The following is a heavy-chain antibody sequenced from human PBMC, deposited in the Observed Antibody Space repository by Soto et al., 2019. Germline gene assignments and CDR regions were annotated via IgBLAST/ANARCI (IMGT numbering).Heavy chain of an antibody. D-gene: IGHD3-22*01. CDR3: ARNGDSSDYRGWFDP. CDR2: IYSGGTT. J-gene: IGHJ5*02. V-gene: IGHV3-66*01. CDR1: GFTFSTNS. Sequence: GGSLRLSFPASGFTFSTNSMTWVRQAPGKGLEWVSVIYSGGTTYYADSVKGRFTISRDNSKNTLYLQMNSLRAEDTAVYYCARNGDSSDYRGWFDPWGQGTLVTVSS.